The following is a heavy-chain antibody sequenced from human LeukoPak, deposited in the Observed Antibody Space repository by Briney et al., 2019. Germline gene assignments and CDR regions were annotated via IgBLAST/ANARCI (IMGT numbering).Heavy chain of an antibody. CDR1: GHTFTGYY. V-gene: IGHV1-2*06. Sequence: ASVKVSCKASGHTFTGYYMHWVRQAPGQGLEWMGRINPNSGGTNYAQKFQGRVTMTRDTSISTAYMELSRLRSDDTAVYYCARVWQLVSPTPMGYWGQGTLVTVSS. J-gene: IGHJ4*02. D-gene: IGHD6-6*01. CDR3: ARVWQLVSPTPMGY. CDR2: INPNSGGT.